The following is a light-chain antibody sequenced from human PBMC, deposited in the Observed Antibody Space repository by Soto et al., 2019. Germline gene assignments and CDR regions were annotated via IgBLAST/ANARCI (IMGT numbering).Light chain of an antibody. V-gene: IGKV3-15*01. Sequence: ETVMTQSPATLSVSPGEGATLSCRASQSVSSNLAWYQQKPGQAPRVLIYGASTRATGIPARFSGSGSGTDFTLNINSLQSEDFAVYYCQQYNNWSPLTFGGGTKVQMK. CDR1: QSVSSN. CDR3: QQYNNWSPLT. J-gene: IGKJ4*01. CDR2: GAS.